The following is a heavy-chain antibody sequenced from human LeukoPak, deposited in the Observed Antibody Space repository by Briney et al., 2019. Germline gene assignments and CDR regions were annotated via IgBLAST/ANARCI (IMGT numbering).Heavy chain of an antibody. CDR1: GYTFTGYY. CDR3: ARDWGDGYNWIDY. CDR2: INPNSGGT. Sequence: ASVKVSCKASGYTFTGYYMHWVGQAPGQGGEGMGWINPNSGGTNYAQKFQGRVNITRDTSNSKDYIEENRLRSDDTAVYYCARDWGDGYNWIDYWGQGTLVTVSS. V-gene: IGHV1-2*02. D-gene: IGHD5-24*01. J-gene: IGHJ4*02.